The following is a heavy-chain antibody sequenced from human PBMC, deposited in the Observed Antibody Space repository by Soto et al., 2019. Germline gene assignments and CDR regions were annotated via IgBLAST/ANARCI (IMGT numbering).Heavy chain of an antibody. CDR2: ISYDGSNK. V-gene: IGHV3-30-3*01. CDR1: GFTFSSYA. J-gene: IGHJ4*02. CDR3: ARDYKKAYDSSGYYYVPGY. Sequence: PGGSLRLSCAASGFTFSSYAMHWVRQAPGKGLEWVAVISYDGSNKYYADSVKGRFTISRDNSKNTLYLQMNSLRAEDTAVYYCARDYKKAYDSSGYYYVPGYWGQGTLVTVSS. D-gene: IGHD3-22*01.